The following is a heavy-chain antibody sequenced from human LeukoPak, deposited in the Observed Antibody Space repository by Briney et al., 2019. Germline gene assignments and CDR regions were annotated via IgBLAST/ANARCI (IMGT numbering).Heavy chain of an antibody. CDR2: ISSSSSTI. Sequence: PGGSLRLSCAASGFTFSSYSMNWVRQAPGKGLEWVSYISSSSSTIYYADSVKGRFTISRDNAKNSLYLQMNSLRAEDTAVYYCARFGVVIKYYFDYWGQGTLVTVSS. D-gene: IGHD3-3*01. V-gene: IGHV3-48*01. J-gene: IGHJ4*02. CDR3: ARFGVVIKYYFDY. CDR1: GFTFSSYS.